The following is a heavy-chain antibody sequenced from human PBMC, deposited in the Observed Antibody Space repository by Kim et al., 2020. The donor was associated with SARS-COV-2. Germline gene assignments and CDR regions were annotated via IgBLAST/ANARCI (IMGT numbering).Heavy chain of an antibody. Sequence: SETLSLTCAVYGGSFSGYYWSWIRQPPGKGLEWIGEINHSGSTNYNPSLKSRVTISVDTSKNQFSLKLSSVTAADTAVYYCARKPYSYGPQYNWFDPWGQGTLVTVSS. D-gene: IGHD5-18*01. CDR1: GGSFSGYY. J-gene: IGHJ5*02. V-gene: IGHV4-34*01. CDR3: ARKPYSYGPQYNWFDP. CDR2: INHSGST.